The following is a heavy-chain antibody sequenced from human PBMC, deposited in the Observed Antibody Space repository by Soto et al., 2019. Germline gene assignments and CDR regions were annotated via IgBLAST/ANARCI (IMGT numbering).Heavy chain of an antibody. Sequence: ASVKVSCKASGYTFTSYGISWVRQAPGQGLEWMGWMNPNSGYAAYAQKFQGRVTMTRSTSTSTAYMELSSLRSGDTAVYYCARGEAATPWGQGTLVTVSS. CDR3: ARGEAATP. V-gene: IGHV1-8*02. D-gene: IGHD2-15*01. CDR2: MNPNSGYA. J-gene: IGHJ5*02. CDR1: GYTFTSYG.